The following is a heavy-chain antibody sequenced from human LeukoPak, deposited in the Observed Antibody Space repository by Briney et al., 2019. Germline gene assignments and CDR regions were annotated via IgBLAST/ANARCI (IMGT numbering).Heavy chain of an antibody. D-gene: IGHD3-3*01. CDR1: GFTFSSYA. Sequence: GGSLRLSCAASGFTFSSYAMSWVRQAPGKGLEWVSAISSSGGSTYYADSVKGRFTISRDNSKNTLYLQMNSLRAEDTAVYYCAKPSIYYDFWSGSYYFDYWGQGTLVTVSS. CDR3: AKPSIYYDFWSGSYYFDY. J-gene: IGHJ4*02. CDR2: ISSSGGST. V-gene: IGHV3-23*01.